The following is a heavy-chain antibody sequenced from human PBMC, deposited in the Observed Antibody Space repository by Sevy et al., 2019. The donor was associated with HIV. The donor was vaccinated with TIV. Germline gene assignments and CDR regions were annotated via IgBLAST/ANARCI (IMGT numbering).Heavy chain of an antibody. D-gene: IGHD4-17*01. J-gene: IGHJ5*02. CDR1: GFSLSTSGVG. Sequence: SGPTLVNSTQTLTLTCTFSGFSLSTSGVGVGWIRQPPGKALEWLALIYWDDDKRYSPSLKSRLTISKDTSKNQVVLTMTNMDPVDTATYYCARSDYGDYVKWFDPWGQGTLVTVSS. V-gene: IGHV2-5*02. CDR3: ARSDYGDYVKWFDP. CDR2: IYWDDDK.